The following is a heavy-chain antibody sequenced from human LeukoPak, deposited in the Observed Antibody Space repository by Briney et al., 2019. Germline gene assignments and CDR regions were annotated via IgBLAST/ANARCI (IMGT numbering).Heavy chain of an antibody. J-gene: IGHJ6*02. Sequence: SETLSLTCAVYGGSFSGYYWSWIRQPAGKGLEWIGRIYTSGSTNYNPSLKSRVTMSVDTSKNQFSLKLSSVTAADTAVYYCARVGKRSARPYYYYYYGMDVWGQGTTVTVSS. D-gene: IGHD1-1*01. CDR3: ARVGKRSARPYYYYYYGMDV. CDR2: IYTSGST. CDR1: GGSFSGYY. V-gene: IGHV4-59*10.